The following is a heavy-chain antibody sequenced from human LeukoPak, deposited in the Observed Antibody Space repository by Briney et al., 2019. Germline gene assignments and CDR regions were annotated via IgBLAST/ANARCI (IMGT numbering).Heavy chain of an antibody. Sequence: ASVKVSCKASGYTFTGYYMHWVRQAPGQGLEWMGWINPNSGGTDYAQKFQGRVTMTRDTSISTAYMELSRLRSDDTAVYYCARLRGERLLPQGYFDHWGQGTLVTVSS. V-gene: IGHV1-2*02. J-gene: IGHJ4*02. D-gene: IGHD3-22*01. CDR1: GYTFTGYY. CDR3: ARLRGERLLPQGYFDH. CDR2: INPNSGGT.